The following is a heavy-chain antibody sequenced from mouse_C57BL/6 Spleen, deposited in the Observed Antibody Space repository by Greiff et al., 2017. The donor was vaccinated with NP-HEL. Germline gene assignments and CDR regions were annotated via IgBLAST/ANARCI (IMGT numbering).Heavy chain of an antibody. Sequence: QVQLQQPGAELVKPGASVKLSCKASGYTFTSYWMQWVKQRPGQGLEWIGEIDPSDSYTNYNQKFKGKATLTVDTSSSTAYMQLSSLTSEDSAVYYCARSPYYYGSSSYAMDYWGQGTSVTVSS. CDR1: GYTFTSYW. CDR3: ARSPYYYGSSSYAMDY. D-gene: IGHD1-1*01. CDR2: IDPSDSYT. V-gene: IGHV1-50*01. J-gene: IGHJ4*01.